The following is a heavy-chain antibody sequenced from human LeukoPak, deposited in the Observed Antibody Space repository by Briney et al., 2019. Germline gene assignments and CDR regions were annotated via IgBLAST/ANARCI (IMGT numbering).Heavy chain of an antibody. CDR3: ARDKDLLDAFDI. V-gene: IGHV1-69*05. Sequence: SVKVSCRASGGTFSSYAISWVRQAPGQGLEWMGGIIPIFGTANYAQKLQGRVTITTDESTSTAYMELSSLRSEDTAVYYCARDKDLLDAFDIWGQGTMVTVSS. CDR2: IIPIFGTA. J-gene: IGHJ3*02. D-gene: IGHD1-26*01. CDR1: GGTFSSYA.